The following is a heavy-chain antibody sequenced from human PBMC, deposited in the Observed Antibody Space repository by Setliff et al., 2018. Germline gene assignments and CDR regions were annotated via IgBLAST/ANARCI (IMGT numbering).Heavy chain of an antibody. Sequence: SVKVSCKASGGTFSSYGISWVRQAPGQGLEWMGGTIPIFGTTNYAQKFQGRVTIITDESTSTAYMELSSLTSDDTAVYYCAREGVDTRSSTDYRYYMDVWGKGTTVTVSS. J-gene: IGHJ6*03. CDR3: AREGVDTRSSTDYRYYMDV. D-gene: IGHD5-18*01. V-gene: IGHV1-69*05. CDR1: GGTFSSYG. CDR2: TIPIFGTT.